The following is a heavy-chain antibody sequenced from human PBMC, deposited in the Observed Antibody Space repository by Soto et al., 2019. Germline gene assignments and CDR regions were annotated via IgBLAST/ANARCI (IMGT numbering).Heavy chain of an antibody. CDR1: GGTFSSYG. Sequence: SVKVSCKASGGTFSSYGISWVRQAPGEGLEWMGGIIPIFGTANYAQKFQGRVTITADESTSTAYMELSSLRSEDTAVYYCARSTRYFDWLPGLDYYYYGMDVWGQGTTVTVS. CDR3: ARSTRYFDWLPGLDYYYYGMDV. J-gene: IGHJ6*02. D-gene: IGHD3-9*01. CDR2: IIPIFGTA. V-gene: IGHV1-69*13.